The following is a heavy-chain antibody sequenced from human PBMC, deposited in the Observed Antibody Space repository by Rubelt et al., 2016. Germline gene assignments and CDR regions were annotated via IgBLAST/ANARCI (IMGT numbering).Heavy chain of an antibody. Sequence: QVQLQESGPGLVKPSETLSLTCTVSGGSISSDYWSWVRQPAGKGLEWIGRMYISGSTDYNPSLRSRATMSIDTSRSQFSLKLRSVTAADTAVYYCAMGNYYFGMDGWGQGTTVTVAS. V-gene: IGHV4-4*07. CDR2: MYISGST. D-gene: IGHD7-27*01. CDR3: AMGNYYFGMDG. J-gene: IGHJ6*02. CDR1: GGSISSDY.